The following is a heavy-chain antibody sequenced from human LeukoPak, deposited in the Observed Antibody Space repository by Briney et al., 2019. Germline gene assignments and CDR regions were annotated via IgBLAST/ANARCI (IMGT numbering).Heavy chain of an antibody. D-gene: IGHD3-3*01. V-gene: IGHV3-21*01. CDR1: GFTFSSYS. CDR3: ASFEYYDFGVVPDY. J-gene: IGHJ4*02. Sequence: TGGSLRLSCAASGFTFSSYSMNWVRQAPGKGLEWVSSISSSSIYIYYADSVKGRFTISRDNAKNSLYLQMNSLRAEDTAVYYCASFEYYDFGVVPDYWGQGTLVTVSS. CDR2: ISSSSIYI.